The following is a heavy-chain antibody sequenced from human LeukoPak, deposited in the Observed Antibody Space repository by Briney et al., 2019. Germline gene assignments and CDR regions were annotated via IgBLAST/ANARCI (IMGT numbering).Heavy chain of an antibody. CDR3: ARRYYDFWSGYYRDTDAFDI. CDR2: IYYSGST. J-gene: IGHJ3*02. CDR1: GGSISSHY. D-gene: IGHD3-3*01. Sequence: SETLSLTCTVSGGSISSHYWSWIRQPPGKGLEWIGYIYYSGSTNYNPPLRSRVTISVDTSKNQFSLKLSFVTAADTAVYYCARRYYDFWSGYYRDTDAFDIWGQGTMVTVSS. V-gene: IGHV4-59*11.